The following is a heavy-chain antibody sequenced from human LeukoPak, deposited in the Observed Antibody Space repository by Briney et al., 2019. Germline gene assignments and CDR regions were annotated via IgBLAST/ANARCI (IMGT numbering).Heavy chain of an antibody. V-gene: IGHV4-4*02. CDR1: GASISSSDW. D-gene: IGHD6-13*01. Sequence: SETLSLTCVVSGASISSSDWWSWVRQSPGKGLEWIGEIYYTGSRNYNPSLKSRVAISVDTSKNQFSLKLSSVTAADTAVYYCARPTKRIAAAYFDYWGQGTLVTVSS. J-gene: IGHJ4*02. CDR3: ARPTKRIAAAYFDY. CDR2: IYYTGSR.